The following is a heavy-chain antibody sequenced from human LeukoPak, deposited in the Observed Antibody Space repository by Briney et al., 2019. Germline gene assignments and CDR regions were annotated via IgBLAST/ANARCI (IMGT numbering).Heavy chain of an antibody. J-gene: IGHJ1*01. D-gene: IGHD3-10*01. CDR1: GGSFSISY. CDR2: IYHSGGA. V-gene: IGHV4-34*01. CDR3: ARETRDYYGSGSWSEYFQQ. Sequence: SETLSLTCGVSGGSFSISYWSWIRQPPGKGLEWIGQIYHSGGANYNPSLKSRVTISVDTSKNQFSLKLSSVTAADTAVYYCARETRDYYGSGSWSEYFQQWGQGTLVTVSS.